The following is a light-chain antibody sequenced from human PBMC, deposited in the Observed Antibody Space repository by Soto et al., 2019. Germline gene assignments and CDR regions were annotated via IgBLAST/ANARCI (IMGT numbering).Light chain of an antibody. CDR2: GAS. Sequence: EIVLTQSPGTLSLSPGERATLSCRASQSVSSSYLAWYQQKPGQAPRLLIYGASRRATGIPDRFSGSGSGTDFTLTISRLEPEDFAVYYCQQFGRSQRAFGQGTKVDI. J-gene: IGKJ1*01. V-gene: IGKV3-20*01. CDR1: QSVSSSY. CDR3: QQFGRSQRA.